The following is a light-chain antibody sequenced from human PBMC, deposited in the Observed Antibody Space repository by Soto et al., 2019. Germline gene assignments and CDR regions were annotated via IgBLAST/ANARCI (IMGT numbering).Light chain of an antibody. CDR1: QSISSS. Sequence: DIEMTQSPSSLSASVGETITITCLASQSISSSLNWFQHSPGQPPKLLLFAASNLHAGVPPRFSGSGSGTSFSLTIRSLQPEDFATYYCHQSFNLPRTFGPGTRVEFK. CDR3: HQSFNLPRT. J-gene: IGKJ1*01. CDR2: AAS. V-gene: IGKV1-39*01.